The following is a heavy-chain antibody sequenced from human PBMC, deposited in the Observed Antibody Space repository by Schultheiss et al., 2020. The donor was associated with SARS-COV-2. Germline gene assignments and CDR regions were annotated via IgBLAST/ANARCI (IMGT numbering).Heavy chain of an antibody. D-gene: IGHD1-7*01. V-gene: IGHV3-23*01. J-gene: IGHJ4*02. CDR1: GFTFSSYA. Sequence: GESLKISCAASGFTFSSYAMSWVRQAPGKGLEWVSAISGSGGSTYYADSVKGRFTISRDNSKNTLYLQMNSLRAEDTAVYYCARGYDWNYFSYFDYWGQGTLVTVSS. CDR2: ISGSGGST. CDR3: ARGYDWNYFSYFDY.